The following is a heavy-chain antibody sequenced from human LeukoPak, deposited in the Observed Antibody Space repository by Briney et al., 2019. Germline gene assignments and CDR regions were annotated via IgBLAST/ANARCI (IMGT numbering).Heavy chain of an antibody. V-gene: IGHV5-51*01. J-gene: IGHJ5*02. CDR2: IYPGESNI. Sequence: IYPGESNIRYSPSFQGQVTISADKSISTAYLQWSSLKASDSAMYYCARHVADDYRSWFDPWGQGTLVTVSS. D-gene: IGHD5-12*01. CDR3: ARHVADDYRSWFDP.